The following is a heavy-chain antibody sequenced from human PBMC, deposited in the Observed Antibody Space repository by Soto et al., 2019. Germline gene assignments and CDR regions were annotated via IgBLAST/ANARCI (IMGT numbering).Heavy chain of an antibody. Sequence: EVQLLESGGGLVQPGGSLRLSCAASGFTFSSYAMSWVRQAPGKGLEWVSAISGSGGSTYYADSVKGRFTISRDNSKNTLYLQMNSLRAWDTAVYYCATRAGLATRRFDYWGQGTLVTVSS. CDR3: ATRAGLATRRFDY. D-gene: IGHD6-13*01. CDR1: GFTFSSYA. CDR2: ISGSGGST. J-gene: IGHJ4*02. V-gene: IGHV3-23*01.